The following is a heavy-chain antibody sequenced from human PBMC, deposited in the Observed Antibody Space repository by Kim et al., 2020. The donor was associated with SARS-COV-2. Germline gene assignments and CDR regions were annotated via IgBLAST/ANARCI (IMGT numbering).Heavy chain of an antibody. CDR3: ARYDF. D-gene: IGHD3-3*01. CDR1: GGSFSGYY. J-gene: IGHJ4*02. CDR2: IDHSGSA. Sequence: SETLSLTCAVYGGSFSGYYWTWIRQTPGKGLEWIGDIDHSGSANYHPSLKSRVTISADTSNNQFSLKMNSVTAADTAIYYCARYDFWSRGTLVTVSS. V-gene: IGHV4-34*01.